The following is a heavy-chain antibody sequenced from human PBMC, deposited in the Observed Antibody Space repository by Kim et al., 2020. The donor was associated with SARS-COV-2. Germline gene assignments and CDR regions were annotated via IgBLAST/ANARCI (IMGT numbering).Heavy chain of an antibody. V-gene: IGHV3-49*03. CDR1: GFTFGDSA. CDR2: ISSKAYGGSK. CDR3: TRGVGATYPYYFDY. D-gene: IGHD1-26*01. J-gene: IGHJ4*02. Sequence: GGSLRLSCTASGFTFGDSAMSWFRQAPGKGLEWVGFISSKAYGGSKAYAASVKGRFTISRDDSKSIAYLQMNSLKTEDTAVYYCTRGVGATYPYYFDYWGPGTLVTVSS.